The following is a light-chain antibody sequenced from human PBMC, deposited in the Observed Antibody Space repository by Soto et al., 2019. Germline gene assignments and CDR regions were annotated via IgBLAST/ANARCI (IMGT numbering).Light chain of an antibody. Sequence: EIVLTQSPATLSLSPGERATLSCRASQSVSSYLAWYQQKPGQAPRLLIYDASNRATGIPARFSGSGSGTDFTRTISSLEPEDFAVYYCQQRQTFGQGTKLEIK. CDR3: QQRQT. CDR1: QSVSSY. CDR2: DAS. J-gene: IGKJ2*01. V-gene: IGKV3-11*01.